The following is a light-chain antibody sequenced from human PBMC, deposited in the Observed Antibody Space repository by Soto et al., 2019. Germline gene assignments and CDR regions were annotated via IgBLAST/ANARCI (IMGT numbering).Light chain of an antibody. CDR2: GAS. CDR1: QSVYSSY. CDR3: QQYGSSPA. Sequence: EIVLSQSPGTLSLSPGERATLSCRASQSVYSSYLAWYQQKPGQAPRLLIYGASSRATGIPDSFSGSGSGTDFTLTISRLEPEYFAAYYCQQYGSSPAFGGGTKVEIK. J-gene: IGKJ4*01. V-gene: IGKV3-20*01.